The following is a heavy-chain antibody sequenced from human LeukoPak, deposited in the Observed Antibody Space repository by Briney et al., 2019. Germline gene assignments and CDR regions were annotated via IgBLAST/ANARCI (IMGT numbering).Heavy chain of an antibody. V-gene: IGHV3-20*01. CDR3: ARDLSSSWYSLGY. CDR2: INWDGGAT. CDR1: GNSFDVYG. J-gene: IGHJ4*02. D-gene: IGHD6-13*01. Sequence: GGALRLSCTDSGNSFDVYGMSWVRQVPRKGLEWVSGINWDGGATAYADSVKGRFTISRDHAKNSVFLQMNSLRAEDTALYLCARDLSSSWYSLGYWGQGSLVTVSS.